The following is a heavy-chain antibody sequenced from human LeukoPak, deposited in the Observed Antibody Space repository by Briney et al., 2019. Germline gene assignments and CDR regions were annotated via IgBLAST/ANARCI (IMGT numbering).Heavy chain of an antibody. CDR1: GYTFTSNY. J-gene: IGHJ4*02. Sequence: ASVKVSCKAFGYTFTSNYMHWVRQAPGQGPEWMGVISPSGGSTTYAQKFQGRVTLTRDMSTSTDYLELSSLRSEDTAVYYCARALLRYFDWSQPENDYWGQGTLVTVSS. D-gene: IGHD3-9*01. V-gene: IGHV1-46*01. CDR2: ISPSGGST. CDR3: ARALLRYFDWSQPENDY.